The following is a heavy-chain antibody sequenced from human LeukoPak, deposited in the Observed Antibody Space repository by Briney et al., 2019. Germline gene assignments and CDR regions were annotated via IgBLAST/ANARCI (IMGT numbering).Heavy chain of an antibody. J-gene: IGHJ4*02. CDR2: IYYSGNT. CDR1: GYSISSGYY. V-gene: IGHV4-38-2*02. D-gene: IGHD3-16*02. Sequence: SETLSLTCTVSGYSISSGYYWGWIRQPPGKGLEWIGNIYYSGNTYYNPSLKSRVTISVDTSKNQFSLKLSSVTAADTAVYYCARLAYYDYVWGSYRPYFDYWGQGTLVTVSS. CDR3: ARLAYYDYVWGSYRPYFDY.